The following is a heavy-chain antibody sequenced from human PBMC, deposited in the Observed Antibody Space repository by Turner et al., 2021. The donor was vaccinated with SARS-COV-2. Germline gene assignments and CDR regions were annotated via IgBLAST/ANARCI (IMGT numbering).Heavy chain of an antibody. CDR1: ASTFSSDA. J-gene: IGHJ6*02. Sequence: EVQLLESGGGLVQPGGSPRLSCTASASTFSSDAMSWVRQAPGKGLEWVSAISGIGGSTYYADAVKGRFTITRDNSKNTLYLQMNSLRAEDTAVYYCAKAPPRPEQYHYYYYGMDVWGQGTTVTVSS. D-gene: IGHD6-19*01. CDR2: ISGIGGST. V-gene: IGHV3-23*01. CDR3: AKAPPRPEQYHYYYYGMDV.